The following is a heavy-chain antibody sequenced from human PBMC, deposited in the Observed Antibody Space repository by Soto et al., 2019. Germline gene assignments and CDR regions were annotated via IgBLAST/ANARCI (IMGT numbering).Heavy chain of an antibody. J-gene: IGHJ5*02. CDR2: INVYNGNT. CDR1: GYTFTNYG. V-gene: IGHV1-18*01. Sequence: QVQLVQSGGEVKKPGASVKVSCKASGYTFTNYGISWVRQAPGQGLEWMGWINVYNGNTNYAQKVQGRVTMTTDTSTSTAYKELRSRRSDDTAVYYCARGVGSGSYYNQYNWFDPWGQGTLVTVSS. D-gene: IGHD3-10*01. CDR3: ARGVGSGSYYNQYNWFDP.